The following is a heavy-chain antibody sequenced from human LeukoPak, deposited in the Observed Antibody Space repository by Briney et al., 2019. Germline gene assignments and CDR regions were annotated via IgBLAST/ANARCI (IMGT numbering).Heavy chain of an antibody. CDR3: TRAGYSSGFDS. CDR1: GFTFSGYW. V-gene: IGHV3-74*03. D-gene: IGHD6-19*01. J-gene: IGHJ5*01. Sequence: GGSLRLSCAASGFTFSGYWMHWVRHAPGKGLVWVSRINSDGYSITYADSVKGRFTISRDNAKNTLYLQMYSLIAEDAAVYFCTRAGYSSGFDSWGQGTLVTVSS. CDR2: INSDGYSI.